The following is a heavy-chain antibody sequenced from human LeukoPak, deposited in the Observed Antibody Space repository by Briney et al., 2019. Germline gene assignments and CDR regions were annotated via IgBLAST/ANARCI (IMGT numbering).Heavy chain of an antibody. D-gene: IGHD5-18*01. Sequence: SETLSLTCTVSGGSISSRTYYWGWIRQPPGKGLEWIGSIYYSGSTYYNPSLKSRVTISVGTSKNQFSLKLSSVTAADTAVYYCARDPAMVGGSSDYRGQGTLVTVSS. CDR1: GGSISSRTYY. CDR2: IYYSGST. V-gene: IGHV4-39*07. J-gene: IGHJ4*02. CDR3: ARDPAMVGGSSDY.